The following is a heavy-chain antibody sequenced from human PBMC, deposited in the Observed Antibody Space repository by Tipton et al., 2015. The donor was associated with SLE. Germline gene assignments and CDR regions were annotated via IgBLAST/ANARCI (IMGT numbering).Heavy chain of an antibody. J-gene: IGHJ4*01. CDR1: GGSISGYY. CDR2: IHSSGST. Sequence: TLSLTCTVSGGSISGYYWSWIRQPPGKGLEWIAYIHSSGSTNYNPSLKSRVTTSADTSNNQFSLTLNSVTAADTAVYYCARIRERTGGAAAGRGHFDSWGHGILVTVSS. CDR3: ARIRERTGGAAAGRGHFDS. V-gene: IGHV4-59*01. D-gene: IGHD6-13*01.